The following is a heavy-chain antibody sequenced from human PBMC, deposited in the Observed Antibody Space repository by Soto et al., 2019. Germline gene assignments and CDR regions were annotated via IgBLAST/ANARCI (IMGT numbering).Heavy chain of an antibody. CDR3: ARLGQLVLTFDY. D-gene: IGHD6-13*01. Sequence: SETLSLTCTVSGGSISSGGYYWSWIRQHPGKGLEWIGYIYYSGSTYYNPSLKSRVTISVDTSKNQFSLKLSSVTAADTAVYYCARLGQLVLTFDYWGQGTVGTVSS. CDR2: IYYSGST. J-gene: IGHJ4*02. CDR1: GGSISSGGYY. V-gene: IGHV4-31*03.